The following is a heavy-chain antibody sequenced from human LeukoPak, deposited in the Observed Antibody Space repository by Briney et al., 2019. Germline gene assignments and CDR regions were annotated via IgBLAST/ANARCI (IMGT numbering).Heavy chain of an antibody. CDR2: ISSSGSTI. J-gene: IGHJ3*02. V-gene: IGHV3-48*03. Sequence: HPGGSLRLSCAASGFTFSSYEMNWVRQAPGKGLEWVSYISSSGSTIYYADSVKGRFTISRDNAKNSLYLQMNSLRAEDTAVYYCARGGFDIAAAAPHDAFDIWGQGTMVTVSS. CDR3: ARGGFDIAAAAPHDAFDI. D-gene: IGHD6-13*01. CDR1: GFTFSSYE.